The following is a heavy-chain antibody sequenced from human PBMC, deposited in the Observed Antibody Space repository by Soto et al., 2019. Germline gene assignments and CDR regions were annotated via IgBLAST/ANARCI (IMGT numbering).Heavy chain of an antibody. V-gene: IGHV4-31*11. Sequence: SETLSLTCAVSGGSISSGGYYWSWIRQHPGKGLEWIGYIYYSGSTYYNPSLKSRVTISVDTSKNQFSLKLSSVTAADTAVYYCARGSEYYYDSSGYYWFDYWGQGTLVTVSS. J-gene: IGHJ4*02. D-gene: IGHD3-22*01. CDR1: GGSISSGGYY. CDR2: IYYSGST. CDR3: ARGSEYYYDSSGYYWFDY.